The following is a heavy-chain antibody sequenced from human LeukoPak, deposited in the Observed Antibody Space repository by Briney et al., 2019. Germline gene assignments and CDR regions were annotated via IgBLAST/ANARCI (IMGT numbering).Heavy chain of an antibody. CDR2: MYYSGST. CDR1: GVSVSSGYF. CDR3: ARILTSGTPPFDL. J-gene: IGHJ2*01. Sequence: SETLSLTCTVSGVSVSSGYFWSWIRQHPGKGLEWIGYMYYSGSTSYNPSLKSRVTISVDTSKNQFSLKVNFVTAADTAVYYCARILTSGTPPFDLWGRGTLVTVSS. V-gene: IGHV4-31*03.